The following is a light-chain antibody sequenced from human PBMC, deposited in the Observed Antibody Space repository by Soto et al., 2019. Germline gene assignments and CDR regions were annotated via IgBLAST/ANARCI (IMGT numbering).Light chain of an antibody. J-gene: IGKJ1*01. Sequence: EIVMTQSPATLSVSPGERATLSCRASQSVSSNLAWYQQKPGQAPRLLIYGASTRATGIPARFSGSGSGTEFTPTISRLEPEDFAVYYCQQSRAFGQGTKVDIK. CDR1: QSVSSN. CDR2: GAS. V-gene: IGKV3-15*01. CDR3: QQSRA.